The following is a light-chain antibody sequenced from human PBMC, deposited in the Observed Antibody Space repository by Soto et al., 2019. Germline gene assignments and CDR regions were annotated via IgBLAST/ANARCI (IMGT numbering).Light chain of an antibody. V-gene: IGKV1-8*01. CDR3: QQYNDWPPIT. Sequence: AIRMTQSPSSFSASTGDRVSITCRASQGISSYLAWYQQKPGKAPKLLIYAASTLQSGVPSRFSGSGSGTDFTLTISSLQSEDFAVYYCQQYNDWPPITFGQGTRLEI. CDR2: AAS. J-gene: IGKJ5*01. CDR1: QGISSY.